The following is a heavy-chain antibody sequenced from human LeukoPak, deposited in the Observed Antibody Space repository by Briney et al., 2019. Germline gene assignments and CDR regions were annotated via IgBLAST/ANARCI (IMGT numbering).Heavy chain of an antibody. V-gene: IGHV4-39*01. Sequence: PSQTLSLTCTVSGGSISSSSYYWGWIRQPPGKGLEWIGSIYYSGSTYYNPSLKSRVTISVDTSKNQFSLKLSSVTAADTAVYYCARRRLDSSGYSFDYWGQGTLVTVSS. CDR3: ARRRLDSSGYSFDY. J-gene: IGHJ4*02. D-gene: IGHD3-22*01. CDR2: IYYSGST. CDR1: GGSISSSSYY.